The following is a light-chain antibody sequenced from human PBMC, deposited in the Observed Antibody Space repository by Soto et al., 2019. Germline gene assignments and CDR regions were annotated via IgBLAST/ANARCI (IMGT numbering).Light chain of an antibody. CDR1: SSDVGGYNY. Sequence: QSALTQPASVSGSLGQAITLSCTGTSSDVGGYNYVSWYQQHPGKAPKLMIYEVSNRPSGVSNRFSGSKSGNTASLTISGLQAEDEADYYCSSYTSSSSVVFGGGTKLTVL. V-gene: IGLV2-14*01. J-gene: IGLJ2*01. CDR3: SSYTSSSSVV. CDR2: EVS.